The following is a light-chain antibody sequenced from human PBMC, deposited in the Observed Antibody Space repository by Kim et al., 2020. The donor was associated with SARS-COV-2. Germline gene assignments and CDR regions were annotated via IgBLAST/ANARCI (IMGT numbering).Light chain of an antibody. CDR2: QDN. Sequence: SVSPGQPASITCSGDKLGDKYASWYQQKPGQSPVLVIYQDNKRPSGIPERFSGSNSGNTATLTISGTQAMDEADYYCQAWDSSTGVFGGGTQLTVL. CDR1: KLGDKY. V-gene: IGLV3-1*01. CDR3: QAWDSSTGV. J-gene: IGLJ2*01.